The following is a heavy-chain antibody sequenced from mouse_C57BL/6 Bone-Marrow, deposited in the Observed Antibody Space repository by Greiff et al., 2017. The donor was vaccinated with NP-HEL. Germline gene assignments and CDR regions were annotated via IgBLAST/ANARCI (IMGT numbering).Heavy chain of an antibody. D-gene: IGHD1-1*01. Sequence: QVQLQQSGPGLVQPSQSLSITCTVSGFSLTSYGVHWVRQSPGKGLEWLGVIWRGGSTDYNAAFMSRLSITKDNSKSQVFFKMNSLQADDTAIYYCAENYYGSSYGAMDYWGQGTSVTVSS. CDR1: GFSLTSYG. V-gene: IGHV2-5*01. CDR2: IWRGGST. CDR3: AENYYGSSYGAMDY. J-gene: IGHJ4*01.